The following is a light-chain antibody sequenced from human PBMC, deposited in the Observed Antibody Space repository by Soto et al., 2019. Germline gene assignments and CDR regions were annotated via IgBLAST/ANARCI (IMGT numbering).Light chain of an antibody. CDR1: QTDSTNY. Sequence: EIVLTQSPGTLSLSPGERATLSCRASQTDSTNYLAWYQRKPGQAPRLLIYGASSRATGIPGRFSGSGSGTDFTLTITRLEPDDFAVYYCQQYGSSPPTFGQGTKVEIK. CDR3: QQYGSSPPT. J-gene: IGKJ1*01. CDR2: GAS. V-gene: IGKV3-20*01.